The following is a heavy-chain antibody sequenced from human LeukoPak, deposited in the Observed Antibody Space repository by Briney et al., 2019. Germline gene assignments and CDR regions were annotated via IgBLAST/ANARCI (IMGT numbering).Heavy chain of an antibody. CDR2: VNPKTAGS. V-gene: IGHV1-2*06. D-gene: IGHD2-8*01. CDR1: GYTFTNYY. CDR3: ARDRGVPGPGNALDI. J-gene: IGHJ3*02. Sequence: ASVKVSCKASGYTFTNYYLHWVRQAPGQGLEWMGLVNPKTAGSDFAQKFQGRVTVTTDVSITTVHMELNNLRSDDSAVYYCARDRGVPGPGNALDIWGQGTMVTVTS.